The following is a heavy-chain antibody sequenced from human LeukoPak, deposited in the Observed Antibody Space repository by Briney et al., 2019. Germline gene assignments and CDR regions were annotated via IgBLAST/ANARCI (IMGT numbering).Heavy chain of an antibody. V-gene: IGHV1-8*01. CDR3: ARGTLVAVRSVGATSLGY. D-gene: IGHD1-26*01. Sequence: ASVKVSCKASGYTFTSYDINWVRQATGQGLEWMGWMNPNSGNTGYAQKFQGRVTMTRNTSISTAYMELSSLRSEDTAVYYCARGTLVAVRSVGATSLGYWGQGTLVTVSS. CDR1: GYTFTSYD. CDR2: MNPNSGNT. J-gene: IGHJ4*02.